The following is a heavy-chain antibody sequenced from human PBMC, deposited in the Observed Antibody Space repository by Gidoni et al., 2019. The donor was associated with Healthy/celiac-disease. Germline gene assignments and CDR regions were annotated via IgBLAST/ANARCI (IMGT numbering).Heavy chain of an antibody. CDR2: IYYSGTT. J-gene: IGHJ5*02. Sequence: QVQLQESGPGLVKPSQTLSLTCTVSGGSISSGGYYWSWIRQHPGKGLEWIGYIYYSGTTYYNPSLKSRVTISSDTSKNQFALKLSSVTAADTAVYYCARDNVSLKDRSGTTHWLDPWGQGTLVTVSS. CDR1: GGSISSGGYY. V-gene: IGHV4-31*03. D-gene: IGHD1-7*01. CDR3: ARDNVSLKDRSGTTHWLDP.